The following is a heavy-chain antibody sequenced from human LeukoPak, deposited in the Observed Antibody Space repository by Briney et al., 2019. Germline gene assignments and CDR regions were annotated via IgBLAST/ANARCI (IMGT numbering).Heavy chain of an antibody. V-gene: IGHV3-7*01. CDR1: GFTFSSYW. J-gene: IGHJ5*02. CDR2: IKQDGSEK. Sequence: PGGSLRLSCAASGFTFSSYWTSWVRQAPGKGLEWVANIKQDGSEKYYVDSVKGRFTISRDNAKNSLYLQMNSLRAEDTAVYYCARDFSSSWYGDTFDPWGQGTLVTVSS. D-gene: IGHD6-13*01. CDR3: ARDFSSSWYGDTFDP.